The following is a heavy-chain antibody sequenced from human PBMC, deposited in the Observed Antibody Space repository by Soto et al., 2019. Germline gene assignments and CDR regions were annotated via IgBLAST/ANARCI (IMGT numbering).Heavy chain of an antibody. Sequence: ASVKVSCKASGGTFSSYAISWVRQAPGQGLEWMGGIIPIFGTANYAQKFQGRVTITADESTSTAYMELSSLRSEDTAVYYCARFGRKVVVTAILFDYWGQGTLVTVSS. J-gene: IGHJ4*02. V-gene: IGHV1-69*13. CDR2: IIPIFGTA. CDR1: GGTFSSYA. CDR3: ARFGRKVVVTAILFDY. D-gene: IGHD2-21*02.